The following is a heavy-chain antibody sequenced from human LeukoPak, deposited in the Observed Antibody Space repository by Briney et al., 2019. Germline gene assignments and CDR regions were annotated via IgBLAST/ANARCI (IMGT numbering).Heavy chain of an antibody. J-gene: IGHJ4*02. CDR1: GFSFSNYW. CDR3: ARDPRYSWNSHFDY. V-gene: IGHV3-21*01. CDR2: ISSSSSYI. D-gene: IGHD1-7*01. Sequence: PGGSLRLSCAASGFSFSNYWMSWVRRAPGKGLEWVSSISSSSSYIYYADSVKGRFTISRDNAKSSLYLQMNSLRAEDTAVYYCARDPRYSWNSHFDYWGQGTLVTVSS.